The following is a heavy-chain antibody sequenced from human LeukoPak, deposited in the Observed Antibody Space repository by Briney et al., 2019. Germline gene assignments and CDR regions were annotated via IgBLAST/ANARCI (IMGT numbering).Heavy chain of an antibody. D-gene: IGHD3-16*01. V-gene: IGHV3-48*01. CDR1: GFTFSSYS. Sequence: GGSLRLSCAASGFTFSSYSMNWVRQAPGKGLEWVSYISSSSSTIYYAGSVKGRFTISRDNAKNSLYLQMNSLRAEDTAVYYCARDKLGESYYFDYWGQGTLVTVSS. J-gene: IGHJ4*02. CDR2: ISSSSSTI. CDR3: ARDKLGESYYFDY.